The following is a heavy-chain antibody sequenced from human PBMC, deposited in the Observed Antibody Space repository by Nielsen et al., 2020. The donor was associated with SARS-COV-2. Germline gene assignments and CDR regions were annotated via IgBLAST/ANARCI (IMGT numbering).Heavy chain of an antibody. CDR3: ARAPAWGWGAFDS. V-gene: IGHV4-59*01. D-gene: IGHD7-27*01. J-gene: IGHJ4*02. CDR2: IHRSGST. Sequence: SETLSLTCSISGGSMNFFYWHWIRQAPGQGLEWVGFIHRSGSTNNHPSLKSRVTISVDTSEKHLSLRLTSVTAADTAVYYCARAPAWGWGAFDSWGQGVLVTVSS. CDR1: GGSMNFFY.